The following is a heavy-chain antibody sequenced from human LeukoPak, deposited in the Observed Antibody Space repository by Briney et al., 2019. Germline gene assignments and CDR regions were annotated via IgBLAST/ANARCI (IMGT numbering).Heavy chain of an antibody. CDR1: GYTFTGYY. V-gene: IGHV1-2*02. D-gene: IGHD4-17*01. Sequence: ASVKVSCKASGYTFTGYYMHWVRQAPGQGREWMGWINPNIGGTNYAQKFQGRVTMTRDTSISTAYMELSSLRSDDTAVYYCAREGPLRLPYFDPWGQGTLVTVSS. CDR2: INPNIGGT. J-gene: IGHJ5*02. CDR3: AREGPLRLPYFDP.